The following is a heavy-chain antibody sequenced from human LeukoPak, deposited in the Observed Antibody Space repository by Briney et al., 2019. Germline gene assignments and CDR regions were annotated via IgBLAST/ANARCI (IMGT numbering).Heavy chain of an antibody. V-gene: IGHV4-59*01. Sequence: SETLSLTCTVSGGSISSYYWNWIRQPPGKGLEGFGSIYYTGSTNYNPSLKSRVTISVDTSKNQFSLKLSSVTAADTAVYYCAREGYCSGGSCARYFQHWGQGTLVTVSS. CDR2: IYYTGST. D-gene: IGHD2-15*01. J-gene: IGHJ1*01. CDR1: GGSISSYY. CDR3: AREGYCSGGSCARYFQH.